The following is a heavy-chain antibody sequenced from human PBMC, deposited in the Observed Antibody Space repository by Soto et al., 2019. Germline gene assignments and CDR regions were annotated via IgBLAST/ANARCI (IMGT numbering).Heavy chain of an antibody. Sequence: EVQLVESGGGLIQPGGSLRLSCAASGFTVSSHYMSWVRQAPGKGLEWVSVIYSDGGTYYADSVKGRFTISRDNSKNTLYLQMNSLRAEDTAVYYCAREDYYGSGPRDVWGQGTTVTVSS. V-gene: IGHV3-53*01. D-gene: IGHD3-10*01. J-gene: IGHJ6*02. CDR2: IYSDGGT. CDR3: AREDYYGSGPRDV. CDR1: GFTVSSHY.